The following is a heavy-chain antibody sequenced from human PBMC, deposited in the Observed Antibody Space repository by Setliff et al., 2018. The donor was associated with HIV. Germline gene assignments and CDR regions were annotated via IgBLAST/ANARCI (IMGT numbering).Heavy chain of an antibody. D-gene: IGHD6-6*01. J-gene: IGHJ6*03. V-gene: IGHV4-59*01. CDR2: VYYNWAT. Sequence: PGGSLRLSCGASGFTFSDIEMNWIRQPPGKGLEWVGNVYYNWATYYNPSLKNRVTISVDTSKSQFSLKLSSVTAADTAVYYCASEAWTSYRSSSGYYYYYMDVWGKGTTVTVSS. CDR3: ASEAWTSYRSSSGYYYYYMDV. CDR1: GFTFSDIE.